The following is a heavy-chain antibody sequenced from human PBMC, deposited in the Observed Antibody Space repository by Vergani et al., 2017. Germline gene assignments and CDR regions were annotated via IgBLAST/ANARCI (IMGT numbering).Heavy chain of an antibody. Sequence: VQLVESGGGVVQPGRSLRLSCAASGFTFSSYSMNWVRQAPGKGLEWVSYISSSSSTIYYADSVKGRFTISRDNAKNSLYLQMNSLRAEDTAVYYCARWDDVDYWGQGTLVTVSS. V-gene: IGHV3-48*04. J-gene: IGHJ4*02. CDR3: ARWDDVDY. D-gene: IGHD1-26*01. CDR1: GFTFSSYS. CDR2: ISSSSSTI.